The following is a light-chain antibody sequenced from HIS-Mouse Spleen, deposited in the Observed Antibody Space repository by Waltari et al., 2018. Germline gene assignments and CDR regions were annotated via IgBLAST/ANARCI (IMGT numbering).Light chain of an antibody. Sequence: QSVLTQPPSASGTPGQRFTISCSGSSSNIGSNYVYWYQQLPGTAPKLLIYRNNQWPSGVPDRFSGSKSGTSASLAISGLRSEDGADYYCAAWDDSLSGYVFGTGTKVTVL. J-gene: IGLJ1*01. CDR2: RNN. V-gene: IGLV1-47*01. CDR1: SSNIGSNY. CDR3: AAWDDSLSGYV.